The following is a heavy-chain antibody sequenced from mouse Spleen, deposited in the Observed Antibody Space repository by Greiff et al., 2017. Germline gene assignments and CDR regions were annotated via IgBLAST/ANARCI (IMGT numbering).Heavy chain of an antibody. V-gene: IGHV5-12*02. CDR1: GFTFSDYY. Sequence: VQLVESGGGLVQPGGSLKLSCATSGFTFSDYYMYWVRQTPEKRLEWVAYISNGGGSTYYPDTVKGRFTISRDNAKNTLYLQMSRLKSEDTAMYYCAKTGRGAMDYWGQGTSVTVSS. CDR3: AKTGRGAMDY. CDR2: ISNGGGST. J-gene: IGHJ4*01. D-gene: IGHD4-1*01.